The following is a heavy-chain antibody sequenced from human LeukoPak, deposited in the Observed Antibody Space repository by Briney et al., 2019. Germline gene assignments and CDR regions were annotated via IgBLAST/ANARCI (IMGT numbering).Heavy chain of an antibody. V-gene: IGHV1-18*01. D-gene: IGHD7-27*01. CDR3: ARVPWGSGYYYYVDV. CDR1: GYTFTSYG. J-gene: IGHJ6*03. CDR2: ISAYNGNT. Sequence: ASVKVSCKASGYTFTSYGISWVRQAPGQGLEWMGWISAYNGNTNYAQKLQGRVTMTTDTSTSTAYMELRSLRSDDTAVYYCARVPWGSGYYYYVDVWGKGTTVTVSS.